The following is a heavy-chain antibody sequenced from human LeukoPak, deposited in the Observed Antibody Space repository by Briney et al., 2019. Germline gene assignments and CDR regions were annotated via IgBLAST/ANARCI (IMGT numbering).Heavy chain of an antibody. V-gene: IGHV3-30*03. Sequence: GGSLRLSCAASGFTSSNYGMHWVRQAPGKGLEWVAVVSYGGTNKYYADSVKGRFTISRDNSKNTLYLQMNSLRAEDTAMYYCARGTEDYGGSPDATIRRPFAIWGQGTLVTVST. CDR2: VSYGGTNK. D-gene: IGHD4-23*01. J-gene: IGHJ3*02. CDR1: GFTSSNYG. CDR3: ARGTEDYGGSPDATIRRPFAI.